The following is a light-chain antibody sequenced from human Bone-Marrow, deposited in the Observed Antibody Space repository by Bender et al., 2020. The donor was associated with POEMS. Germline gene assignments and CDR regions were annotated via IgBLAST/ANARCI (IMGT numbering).Light chain of an antibody. CDR1: SSNIGAHA. J-gene: IGLJ3*02. CDR3: AVWDDSLNGWV. V-gene: IGLV1-44*01. CDR2: SSH. Sequence: QSVLTQPPSASGTPGQRVTISCSGGSSNIGAHAVNWYRHLPGTAPQLLIYSSHRRPSEVPDRFSGSRSGASASLAIGGLQCEDEADYYCAVWDDSLNGWVFGGGTKLTVL.